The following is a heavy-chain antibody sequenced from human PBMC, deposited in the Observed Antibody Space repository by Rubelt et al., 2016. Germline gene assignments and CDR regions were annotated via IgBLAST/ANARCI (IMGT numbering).Heavy chain of an antibody. D-gene: IGHD4-17*01. CDR2: INHSGST. J-gene: IGHJ4*02. V-gene: IGHV4-34*01. CDR3: ARGLSVYGDPGDY. CDR1: GGSFSGYY. Sequence: QVQLQQWGAGLLKPSETLSLTCAVYGGSFSGYYWSWIRQPPGKGLEWIGEINHSGSTNYNPSLKSGGTRSVDTFKNQFSLKLSSVTAADTAVYYCARGLSVYGDPGDYWGQGTLVTVSS.